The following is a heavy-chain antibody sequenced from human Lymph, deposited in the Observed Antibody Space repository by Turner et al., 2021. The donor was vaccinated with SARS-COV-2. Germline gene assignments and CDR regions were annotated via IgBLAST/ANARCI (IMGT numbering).Heavy chain of an antibody. D-gene: IGHD5-18*01. V-gene: IGHV1-46*01. CDR2: INPSGGST. J-gene: IGHJ6*02. CDR1: GYTFTSYY. CDR3: ARDPPIQIWVDYFYYGMDV. Sequence: QVQLVQSGAEVKKPRASVKVSCTASGYTFTSYYMHWVRQAPGQGLEWMGIINPSGGSTSYAQKFQGRVTMTRDTSTSTVYMELSSLRSEDTAVYYCARDPPIQIWVDYFYYGMDVWGQGTTVTVSS.